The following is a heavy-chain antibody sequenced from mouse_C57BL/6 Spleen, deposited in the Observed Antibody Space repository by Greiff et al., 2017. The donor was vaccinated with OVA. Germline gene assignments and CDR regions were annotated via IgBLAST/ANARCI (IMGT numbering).Heavy chain of an antibody. V-gene: IGHV5-4*03. CDR1: GFTFSSYA. Sequence: EVNVVESGGGLVKPGGSLTLSCAASGFTFSSYAMSWVRQTPEKRLEWVATISDGGSYTYYPDNVKGRFIITRDNAKNNLYMQLSHLKSMDTAMYYCAGAPVTSVVATGAMDYWGQGTSVTVSS. D-gene: IGHD1-1*01. CDR2: ISDGGSYT. J-gene: IGHJ4*01. CDR3: AGAPVTSVVATGAMDY.